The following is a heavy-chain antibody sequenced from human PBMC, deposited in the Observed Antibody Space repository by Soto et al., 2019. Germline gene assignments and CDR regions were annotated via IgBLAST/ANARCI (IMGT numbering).Heavy chain of an antibody. CDR2: IYPGDSDT. D-gene: IGHD3-10*01. CDR1: GYSFTSYW. J-gene: IGHJ4*01. Sequence: PGESLKISCKGSGYSFTSYWIGWVRQMPGKGLEWMGIIYPGDSDTRYSPSFEGHVAISVDKSISTAFLQWNSLKASDNAIYYCARHSTSAPKDYWGQGTRVTAPQ. V-gene: IGHV5-51*01. CDR3: ARHSTSAPKDY.